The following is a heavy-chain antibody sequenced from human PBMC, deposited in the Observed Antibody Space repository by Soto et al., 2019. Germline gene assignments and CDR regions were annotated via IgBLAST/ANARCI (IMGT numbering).Heavy chain of an antibody. V-gene: IGHV3-23*01. D-gene: IGHD3-3*02. Sequence: EVQLLESGGGLVQPGGSLRLSCAASGFTFSSYAMSWVRQAPGKGLEWVSAISGSGGSTYYADSVKGRFTISRDNAKNTMYLQMNSLRADDTAVYYCAKDSTPVRHFSFQHWGPGTLVTVSS. CDR2: ISGSGGST. CDR1: GFTFSSYA. CDR3: AKDSTPVRHFSFQH. J-gene: IGHJ1*01.